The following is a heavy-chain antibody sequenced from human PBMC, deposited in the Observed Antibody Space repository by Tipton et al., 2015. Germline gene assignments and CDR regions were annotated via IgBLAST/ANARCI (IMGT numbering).Heavy chain of an antibody. CDR3: AKGGYYDSSTPAPELFDY. CDR1: GFTFRSYA. Sequence: GSLRLSCAASGFTFRSYAMSWVRQAPGKGLEWVSAISGSGGNTYYADSVKGRFNISRDNSKNTLYLQMNSLRAEDTAVYYCAKGGYYDSSTPAPELFDYWGQGTLVTVSS. J-gene: IGHJ4*02. D-gene: IGHD3-22*01. V-gene: IGHV3-23*01. CDR2: ISGSGGNT.